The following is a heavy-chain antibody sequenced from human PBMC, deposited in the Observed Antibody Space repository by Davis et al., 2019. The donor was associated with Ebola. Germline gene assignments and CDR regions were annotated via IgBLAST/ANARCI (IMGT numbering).Heavy chain of an antibody. D-gene: IGHD3-9*01. V-gene: IGHV1-2*06. Sequence: AASVKVSCKASGYSFTGYYIHWVRQAPGQGLEWMGRIDPHRGGTNFAQKFQGRVTMTRDTSISTVYMELSSLRSYDTAIYYCATLHLDTLMAKYWGQGTLVTVSS. J-gene: IGHJ4*02. CDR3: ATLHLDTLMAKY. CDR1: GYSFTGYY. CDR2: IDPHRGGT.